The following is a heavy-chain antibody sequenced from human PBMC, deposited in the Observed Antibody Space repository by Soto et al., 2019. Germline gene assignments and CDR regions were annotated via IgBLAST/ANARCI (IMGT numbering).Heavy chain of an antibody. J-gene: IGHJ5*02. V-gene: IGHV1-69*06. Sequence: WASVKVSCKASGGTFSSYAISWVRQAPGQGLEWMGGIIPIFGTANYAQKFQGRVTITADKSTSTAYMELSSLRSEDTAVYYCARPRSGGDSNWFDPWGQGTLVTVSS. CDR1: GGTFSSYA. D-gene: IGHD2-21*02. CDR3: ARPRSGGDSNWFDP. CDR2: IIPIFGTA.